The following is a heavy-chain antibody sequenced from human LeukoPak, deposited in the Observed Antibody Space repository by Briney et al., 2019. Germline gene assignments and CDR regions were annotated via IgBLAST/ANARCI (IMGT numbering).Heavy chain of an antibody. CDR2: IIPIFGTA. CDR1: GGTFSSYA. CDR3: ASHRPRSSSWYGYYYYYMDV. J-gene: IGHJ6*03. Sequence: SVKVSCKASGGTFSSYAISWVRQAPGQGLEWMGRIIPIFGTANYAQKFQGRVTITTDESTSTAYMELSSLRSEDTAVYYCASHRPRSSSWYGYYYYYMDVWGKGTTVTVSS. D-gene: IGHD6-13*01. V-gene: IGHV1-69*05.